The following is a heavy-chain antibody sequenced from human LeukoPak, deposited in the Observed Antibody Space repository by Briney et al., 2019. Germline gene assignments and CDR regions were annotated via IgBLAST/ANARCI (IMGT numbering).Heavy chain of an antibody. D-gene: IGHD1-26*01. J-gene: IGHJ4*02. CDR2: ISGSGGST. Sequence: PGGSLRLSCAASGFTFSSYAMSWVRQARGKGLEWVSDISGSGGSTYYADSVKGRFTISRDNSKNTLYLQMNSLRAEDTAVYYCAKGIVRATRMINFFDYWGQGPLVTVSS. CDR1: GFTFSSYA. V-gene: IGHV3-23*01. CDR3: AKGIVRATRMINFFDY.